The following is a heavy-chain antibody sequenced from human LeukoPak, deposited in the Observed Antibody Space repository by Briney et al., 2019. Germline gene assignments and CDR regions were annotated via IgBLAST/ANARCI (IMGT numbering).Heavy chain of an antibody. CDR2: ISGYNYNT. D-gene: IGHD3/OR15-3a*01. CDR3: ARDQSLGHYYFEY. Sequence: ESSGKVSCKASGYTFTSYGISWVRQAPGQGLEWMGWISGYNYNTEYAQKFQGRVTMTTDTSTRTAYMELRSLRSDDTAVYYCARDQSLGHYYFEYWGQGTLVTVSS. J-gene: IGHJ4*02. V-gene: IGHV1-18*01. CDR1: GYTFTSYG.